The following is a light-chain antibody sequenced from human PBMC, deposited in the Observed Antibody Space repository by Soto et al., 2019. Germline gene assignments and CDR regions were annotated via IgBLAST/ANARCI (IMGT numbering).Light chain of an antibody. CDR1: QGISTY. CDR3: QQLNSYPRT. Sequence: DIQMTQSPSTLPASVGDRVTITCRASQGISTYLVWYQQKPGKAPKILIYGASTLQSGVPSRFTGSGSGTEFTLTISSLQPDDFATYYCQQLNSYPRTFGQGTKV. CDR2: GAS. J-gene: IGKJ1*01. V-gene: IGKV1-9*01.